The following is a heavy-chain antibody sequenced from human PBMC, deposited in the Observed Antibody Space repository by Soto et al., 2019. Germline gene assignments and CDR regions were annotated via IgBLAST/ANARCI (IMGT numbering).Heavy chain of an antibody. J-gene: IGHJ4*02. CDR3: ALRFLEWLSFDY. CDR2: IIPIFGTA. Sequence: SVKVSCKASGGTFSSYAISWVLQAPGQGLEWMGGIIPIFGTANYAQKFQGRVTITADKSTSTAYMELSSLRSEDTAVYYCALRFLEWLSFDYWGQGTLVTVSS. CDR1: GGTFSSYA. V-gene: IGHV1-69*06. D-gene: IGHD3-3*01.